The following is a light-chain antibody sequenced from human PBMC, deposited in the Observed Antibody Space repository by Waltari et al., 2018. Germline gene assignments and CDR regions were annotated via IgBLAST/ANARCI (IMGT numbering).Light chain of an antibody. CDR2: EDD. Sequence: NFVLTQPHSVSESPGKTVTISCTRSSGSIADNYVQWYQQRPGGAPKLLFYEDDQRPSGGPDRFSGSIDSSSNSASLSISGLKTEDEADYYCQSYASTDLVVFGGGTTLTVL. CDR1: SGSIADNY. J-gene: IGLJ2*01. V-gene: IGLV6-57*04. CDR3: QSYASTDLVV.